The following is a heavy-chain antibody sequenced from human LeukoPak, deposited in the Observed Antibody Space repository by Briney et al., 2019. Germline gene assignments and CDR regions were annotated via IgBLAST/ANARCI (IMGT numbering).Heavy chain of an antibody. CDR3: AGEGEYGQSYS. J-gene: IGHJ5*02. Sequence: PSETLSLTCAVSGDSISYESYYWNWIRQAPGKGPEWIGNIYRGRSRLNPSYTSRVAISVDMSKSQVSLSLTSVTAADTAIYYCAGEGEYGQSYSWGQGVLVVVSA. D-gene: IGHD4-17*01. V-gene: IGHV4-30-2*01. CDR1: GDSISYESYY. CDR2: IYRGRS.